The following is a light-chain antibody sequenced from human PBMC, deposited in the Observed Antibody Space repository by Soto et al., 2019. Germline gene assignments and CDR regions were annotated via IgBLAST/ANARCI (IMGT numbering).Light chain of an antibody. J-gene: IGKJ3*01. CDR1: QSVSDMY. CDR2: AS. CDR3: HHYRTSPL. V-gene: IGKV3-20*01. Sequence: EIVLTQSPGTLSLSPGERATLSCRASQSVSDMYLAWYQHKPGQAPRLLIYASNRATGIPDRFSGSGSGTYFTLTITTLHPDHFAVYYCHHYRTSPLFGPGPNVEIK.